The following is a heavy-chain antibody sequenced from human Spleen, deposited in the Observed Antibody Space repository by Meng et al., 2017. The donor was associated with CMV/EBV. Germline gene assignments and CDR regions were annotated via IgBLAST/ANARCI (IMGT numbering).Heavy chain of an antibody. CDR2: INPNSGYA. CDR1: GYTFIDYS. CDR3: ARDVPGKGFDT. Sequence: VSCKASGYTFIDYSMHWVRQAPGQGLEWMGHINPNSGYAEYAQKFQGRVTMTRDKSITTVYMEVRGLTSDDTAVYYCARDVPGKGFDTWGQGTLVTVS. J-gene: IGHJ5*02. D-gene: IGHD1-14*01. V-gene: IGHV1-2*06.